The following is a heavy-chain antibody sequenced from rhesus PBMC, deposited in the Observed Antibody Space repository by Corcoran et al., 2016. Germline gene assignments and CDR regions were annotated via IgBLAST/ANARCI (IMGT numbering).Heavy chain of an antibody. CDR3: ARGYGSGEYFDY. CDR2: IYWDDDK. CDR1: GSSLSPRGMG. J-gene: IGHJ4*01. V-gene: IGHV2S1*01. Sequence: QVTLKESGPALVKPTQTLTLTCTFSGSSLSPRGMGVGWIRHPPGKALEWLASIYWDDDKYYSTSLKRRLTISKDTSKNQVVLTMTNMDPVDTATYYCARGYGSGEYFDYWGQGVLVTVSS. D-gene: IGHD3-28*01.